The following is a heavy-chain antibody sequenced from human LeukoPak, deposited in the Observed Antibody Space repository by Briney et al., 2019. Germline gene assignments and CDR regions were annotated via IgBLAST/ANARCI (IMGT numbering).Heavy chain of an antibody. CDR2: IYPGDSDT. CDR1: GYSFTSYW. V-gene: IGHV5-51*01. D-gene: IGHD6-13*01. J-gene: IGHJ4*02. CDR3: ARGGEQRLVTAYFDY. Sequence: GESLKISRKGSGYSFTSYWIGWVRQMPGKDLEWMGIIYPGDSDTRYSPSFQGQVTISADKSISTAYLQWSSLKASDTAMYYCARGGEQRLVTAYFDYWGQGTLVTVSS.